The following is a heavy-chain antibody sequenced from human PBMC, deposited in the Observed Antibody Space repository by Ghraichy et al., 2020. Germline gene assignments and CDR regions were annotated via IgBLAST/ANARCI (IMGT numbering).Heavy chain of an antibody. D-gene: IGHD6-6*01. CDR3: ARYSSSSKSFDP. J-gene: IGHJ5*02. V-gene: IGHV4-31*01. CDR2: IYYSGST. Sequence: SETLSLTCTVSGGSISSGGFYWSWIRQHPGKGLEWIGYIYYSGSTYYNPSLKSLVTISVDTSKNQFSLKLRSVTAADTAVYYCARYSSSSKSFDPWGQGTLVTVSS. CDR1: GGSISSGGFY.